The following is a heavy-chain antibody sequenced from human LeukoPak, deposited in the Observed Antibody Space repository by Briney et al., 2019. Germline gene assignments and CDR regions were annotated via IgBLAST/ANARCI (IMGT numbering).Heavy chain of an antibody. D-gene: IGHD3-9*01. Sequence: ASVKVSCKASGYTFTGYYMHWVRQAPGQGLEWMGWINPNSGGTNYAQKFQGRVTMTRDTSISTAYMELSRLRSDDTAVYYCASTYDILTGYPSYYMDVWGEGTTVTVSS. CDR1: GYTFTGYY. J-gene: IGHJ6*03. V-gene: IGHV1-2*02. CDR2: INPNSGGT. CDR3: ASTYDILTGYPSYYMDV.